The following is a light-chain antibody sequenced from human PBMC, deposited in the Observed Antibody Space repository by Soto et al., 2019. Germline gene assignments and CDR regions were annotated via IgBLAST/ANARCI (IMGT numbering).Light chain of an antibody. CDR3: AAWDDSLNGPYV. J-gene: IGLJ1*01. Sequence: THPPAASGTPGQRVTISCSGISSNIGSNTVNWYQQLPGTAPKLLIYSNNQRPSGVPDRFSGSKSGTSASLAISGLQSEDEADYYCAAWDDSLNGPYVFGTGTKVTVL. V-gene: IGLV1-44*01. CDR1: SSNIGSNT. CDR2: SNN.